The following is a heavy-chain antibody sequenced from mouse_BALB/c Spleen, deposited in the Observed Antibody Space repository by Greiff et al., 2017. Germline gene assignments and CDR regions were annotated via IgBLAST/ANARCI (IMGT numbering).Heavy chain of an antibody. CDR1: GYTFTSYW. Sequence: QVQLQQPGAELVKPGAPVKLSCKASGYTFTSYWMNWVKQRPGRGLEWIGRIDPSDSETHYNQKFKDKATLTVDKSSSTAYIQLSSLTSEDSAVYYCARGNPGYAMDYWGQGTSVTVSS. CDR2: IDPSDSET. V-gene: IGHV1-69*02. J-gene: IGHJ4*01. CDR3: ARGNPGYAMDY.